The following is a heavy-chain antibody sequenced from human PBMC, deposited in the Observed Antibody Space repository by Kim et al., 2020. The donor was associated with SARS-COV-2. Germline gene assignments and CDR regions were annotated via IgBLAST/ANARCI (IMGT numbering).Heavy chain of an antibody. Sequence: SETLSLTCTVSDGSISTYYWSWLRQPAGKGLEWIGRVYPTGATDYSPSLKSRLTMSADASRDQVFLKQSSVTAADTAIYYCARDLRYAFWIGYSGFDSWG. CDR3: ARDLRYAFWIGYSGFDS. CDR1: DGSISTYY. V-gene: IGHV4-4*07. CDR2: VYPTGAT. D-gene: IGHD3-3*01. J-gene: IGHJ4*01.